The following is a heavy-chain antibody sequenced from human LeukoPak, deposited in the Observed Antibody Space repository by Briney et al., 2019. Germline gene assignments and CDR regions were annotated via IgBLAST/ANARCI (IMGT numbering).Heavy chain of an antibody. D-gene: IGHD5-24*01. CDR3: ASSSGYNSLGY. J-gene: IGHJ4*02. V-gene: IGHV3-48*01. CDR1: GFIFSSFS. CDR2: ISSSSSTI. Sequence: PGGSLRLSCAASGFIFSSFSMNWVRQAPGKGLEWISYISSSSSTIYYADSVKGRFTISRDNAKNSLYLQMNSLRVEDTAVYYCASSSGYNSLGYWGQGTLVTVSS.